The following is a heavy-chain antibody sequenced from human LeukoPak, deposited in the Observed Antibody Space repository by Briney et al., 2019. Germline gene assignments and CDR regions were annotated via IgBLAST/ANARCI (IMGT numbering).Heavy chain of an antibody. CDR2: ISSGSSSI. J-gene: IGHJ4*02. D-gene: IGHD6-6*01. Sequence: GGSLRLSCAASGFTFSSYAMSWVRQAPGKGLEWVSYISSGSSSIFYADSVKGRFTISRDNAKNSLYLQMNSLRVEDTAVYYCARGGIAARFAYWGQGTLVTVSS. V-gene: IGHV3-48*04. CDR1: GFTFSSYA. CDR3: ARGGIAARFAY.